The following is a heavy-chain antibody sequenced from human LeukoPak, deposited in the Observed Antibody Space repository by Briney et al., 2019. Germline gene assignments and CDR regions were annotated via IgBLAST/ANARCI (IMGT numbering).Heavy chain of an antibody. CDR2: LHHSGST. V-gene: IGHV4-38-2*01. J-gene: IGHJ4*02. CDR3: ARVGGDDSTGHYSVDY. CDR1: GYSITSTYW. Sequence: SETLSLTCAVSGYSITSTYWWGWIRQTPGRGLEWIGSLHHSGSTSYSPTLKSRVTISVDTSKNQFSLRPSSVTAADTAVYYCARVGGDDSTGHYSVDYWGQGTLVTVSS. D-gene: IGHD3-22*01.